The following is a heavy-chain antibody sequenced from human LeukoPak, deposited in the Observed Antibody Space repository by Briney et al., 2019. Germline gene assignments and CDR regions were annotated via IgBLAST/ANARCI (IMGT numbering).Heavy chain of an antibody. J-gene: IGHJ5*02. V-gene: IGHV4-30-2*01. CDR2: IYHSGSN. CDR3: ARGGGETNWFDP. D-gene: IGHD3-16*01. CDR1: GGSISRGVYS. Sequence: SGALSLTCVVSGGSISRGVYSASWIRQPPGEGLEWIGYIYHSGSNYYNPSLKSRVTISVDRSKNQFSLKLSSVTAADTAVYYCARGGGETNWFDPWGQGTLVTVAS.